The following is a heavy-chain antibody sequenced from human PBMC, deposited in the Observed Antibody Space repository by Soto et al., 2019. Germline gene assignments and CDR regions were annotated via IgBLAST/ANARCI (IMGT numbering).Heavy chain of an antibody. Sequence: QVQLVQSGAEVKKPGSSVKVSCKASGGTFSSYTISWVRQAPGQGLEWMGRIIPILGIADYAQKFQGRVTLTAHKSTTPAYTDPRSLRPEDTAVSYCATGITGRAGGLRGGLGYYYYYYMDVWGKGTTVTVSS. CDR1: GGTFSSYT. J-gene: IGHJ6*03. D-gene: IGHD1-20*01. V-gene: IGHV1-69*02. CDR3: ATGITGRAGGLRGGLGYYYYYYMDV. CDR2: IIPILGIA.